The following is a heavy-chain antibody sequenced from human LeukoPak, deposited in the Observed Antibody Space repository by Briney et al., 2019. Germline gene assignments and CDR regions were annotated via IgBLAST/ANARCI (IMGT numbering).Heavy chain of an antibody. Sequence: GGSLRLSCVGSGFTFSTYWMHWVRQAPGKGLVWVSRIKSDGSTNYADSVKGRFTISRDNANNTLSLQMNSLRPEDTGVYYCARAPSEIGGYYPEYFRHWGQGTLVTVSS. D-gene: IGHD3-22*01. CDR2: IKSDGST. V-gene: IGHV3-74*01. CDR3: ARAPSEIGGYYPEYFRH. CDR1: GFTFSTYW. J-gene: IGHJ1*01.